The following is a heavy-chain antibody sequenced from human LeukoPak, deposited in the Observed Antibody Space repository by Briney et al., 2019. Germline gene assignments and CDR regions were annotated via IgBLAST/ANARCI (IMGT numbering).Heavy chain of an antibody. Sequence: PGGSLRLSCAASGFTFGGYGMHWVRQAPGKGLEWVAGISYDGSKKHYEDSVKGRFTISRDNSRNTVDLQMNSLGDDDTAVYHCTRYDSSRFDPWGQGTAVIVSS. CDR3: TRYDSSRFDP. V-gene: IGHV3-30*03. D-gene: IGHD3-3*01. J-gene: IGHJ5*02. CDR2: ISYDGSKK. CDR1: GFTFGGYG.